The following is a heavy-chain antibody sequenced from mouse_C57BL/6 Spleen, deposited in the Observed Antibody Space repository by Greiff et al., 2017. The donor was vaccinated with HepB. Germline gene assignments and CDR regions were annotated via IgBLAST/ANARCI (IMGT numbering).Heavy chain of an antibody. J-gene: IGHJ4*01. D-gene: IGHD2-4*01. Sequence: EVQLVESGGGLVQPKGSLKLSCAASGFTFNTYAMHWVRQAPGKGLEWVARIRSKSSNYATYYADSVKDRFTISRDDSQSMLYLQMNNLKTEDTAMYYCVSLFYDYEGYYYAMDYWGQGTSVTVSS. CDR1: GFTFNTYA. CDR3: VSLFYDYEGYYYAMDY. CDR2: IRSKSSNYAT. V-gene: IGHV10-3*01.